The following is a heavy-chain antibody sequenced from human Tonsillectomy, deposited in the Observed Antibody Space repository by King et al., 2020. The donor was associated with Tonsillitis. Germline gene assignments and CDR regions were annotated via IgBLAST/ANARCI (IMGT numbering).Heavy chain of an antibody. CDR2: ISAYNGNT. CDR1: GYTFTSYG. V-gene: IGHV1-18*04. D-gene: IGHD3-9*01. CDR3: ARDLWDDILTPEYYFDY. Sequence: QLVQSGAEVKKPGASVKVSCKASGYTFTSYGISWLRQAPGQGLEWMGWISAYNGNTNYAQKRQGRVTMTTDTSTSTAYMELRSLRSDDTAVYYCARDLWDDILTPEYYFDYWGQGTLVTVSS. J-gene: IGHJ4*02.